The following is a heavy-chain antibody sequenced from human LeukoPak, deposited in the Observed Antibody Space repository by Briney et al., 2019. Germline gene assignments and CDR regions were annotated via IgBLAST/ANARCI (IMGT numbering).Heavy chain of an antibody. CDR1: GYTFTSYD. V-gene: IGHV1-8*01. J-gene: IGHJ4*02. CDR2: MNPNSGNT. CDR3: ARVAAAGTSDY. D-gene: IGHD6-13*01. Sequence: ASVKVSCKASGYTFTSYDINRVRQATGQGLDWMGWMNPNSGNTGYAQNFQGRVTMTRNTSISTAYMELSSLRSEDTAVYYCARVAAAGTSDYWGQGTLVTVSS.